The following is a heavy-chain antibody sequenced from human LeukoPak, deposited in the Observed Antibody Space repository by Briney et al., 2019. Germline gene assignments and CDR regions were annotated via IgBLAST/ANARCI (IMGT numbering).Heavy chain of an antibody. CDR1: GYTFTGYY. CDR2: INPNSGGT. V-gene: IGHV1-2*02. CDR3: ARDMLGWDGGGGTAAFDI. D-gene: IGHD3-16*01. J-gene: IGHJ3*02. Sequence: GASVKVSCKASGYTFTGYYMHWVRQAPGQGLEWMGWINPNSGGTNYAQKFQGRVTMTRDTSISTAYMELSRLRSDDTAVYYCARDMLGWDGGGGTAAFDIWGQGTMVTVSS.